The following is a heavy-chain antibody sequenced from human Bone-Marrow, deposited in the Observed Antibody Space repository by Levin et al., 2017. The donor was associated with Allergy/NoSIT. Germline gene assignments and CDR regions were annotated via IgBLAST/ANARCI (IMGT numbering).Heavy chain of an antibody. CDR3: AHSHCAGDCRKPWRAFEDR. Sequence: SGPTLVKPTQTLTLTCTFSGFSLDTGGVGVGWIRQPPGKAPEWLALIYWDNDRRYSPSLRSRLTITTDTSKDEVVLTMTNIGPVDTATYYCAHSHCAGDCRKPWRAFEDRWGQGIFVTVSS. J-gene: IGHJ5*02. V-gene: IGHV2-5*02. CDR1: GFSLDTGGVG. CDR2: IYWDNDR. D-gene: IGHD2-21*02.